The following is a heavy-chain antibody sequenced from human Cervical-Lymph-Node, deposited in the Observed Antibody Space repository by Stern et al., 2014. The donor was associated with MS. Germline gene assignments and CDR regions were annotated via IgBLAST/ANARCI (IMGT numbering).Heavy chain of an antibody. J-gene: IGHJ4*02. CDR3: ARSKDSSSWYGYFDY. Sequence: QLQLQESGPGLVRPSRTLSLTCSVSGDSMSNNNWWSWVRQAPGKGLEWIGEVHHRGRTNQNPSLGSRPTISIDKSKKQFSLRMDSVTAADTAVYYCARSKDSSSWYGYFDYWGQGTLVTVSS. V-gene: IGHV4-4*02. CDR1: GDSMSNNNW. CDR2: VHHRGRT. D-gene: IGHD6-13*01.